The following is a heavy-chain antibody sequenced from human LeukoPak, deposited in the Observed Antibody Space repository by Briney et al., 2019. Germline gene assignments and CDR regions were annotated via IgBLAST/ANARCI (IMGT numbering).Heavy chain of an antibody. J-gene: IGHJ4*02. Sequence: SETLSLTCTVSGGSISSYYWSWIRQPPGKGLEWIGYIYYSGSTNYNPSLKSRVTISVDTSKNQFSLKLSSVTAADTAVYYCARVRRRTMGAFDYWGQGTLVTVSS. CDR1: GGSISSYY. CDR2: IYYSGST. V-gene: IGHV4-59*01. CDR3: ARVRRRTMGAFDY. D-gene: IGHD3-10*01.